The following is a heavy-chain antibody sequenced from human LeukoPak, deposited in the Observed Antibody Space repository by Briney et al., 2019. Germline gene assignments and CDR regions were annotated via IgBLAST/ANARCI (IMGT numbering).Heavy chain of an antibody. J-gene: IGHJ4*02. CDR2: IEQDGSEK. D-gene: IGHD2-15*01. Sequence: PGGSLRLSCAVSGFTFSSSYMNWVRQAPGKGLEWVANIEQDGSEKYYVDSVKGRFTISRDNAKNSLYLQMNSLRAEDTAMYYCARVTPMSILVVIPSTYFDYWGQGTLVTVSS. CDR1: GFTFSSSY. V-gene: IGHV3-7*01. CDR3: ARVTPMSILVVIPSTYFDY.